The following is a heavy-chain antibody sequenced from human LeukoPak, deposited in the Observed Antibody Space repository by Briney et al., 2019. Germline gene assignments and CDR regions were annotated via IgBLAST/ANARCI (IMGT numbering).Heavy chain of an antibody. Sequence: GESLQIPCRASGYIFTTYCIDCVRQMPGKGLEWMVIFYPGDSNTRYSPSFQGRVTMSADESISNAYLQWSSLKASDTAMYYCERRYYHSGSYYIDYWGQGTLDTVSS. D-gene: IGHD3-10*01. J-gene: IGHJ4*02. V-gene: IGHV5-51*01. CDR2: FYPGDSNT. CDR1: GYIFTTYC. CDR3: ERRYYHSGSYYIDY.